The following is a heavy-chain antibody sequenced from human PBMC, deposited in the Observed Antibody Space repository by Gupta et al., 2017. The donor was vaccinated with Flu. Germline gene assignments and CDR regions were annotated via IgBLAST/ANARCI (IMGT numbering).Heavy chain of an antibody. CDR1: GFTFDDYA. Sequence: EVQLVESGGGLVQPGRSLRLSCAASGFTFDDYAMHWVRQAPGKGLEWVSGISWNSGIRGYADSVKGRFTISRDKAKNSLYPQMNSLRAEDTALYYWSKDIEGSGCFESLSWGQRT. V-gene: IGHV3-9*01. D-gene: IGHD6-19*01. CDR3: SKDIEGSGCFESLS. J-gene: IGHJ6*01. CDR2: ISWNSGIR.